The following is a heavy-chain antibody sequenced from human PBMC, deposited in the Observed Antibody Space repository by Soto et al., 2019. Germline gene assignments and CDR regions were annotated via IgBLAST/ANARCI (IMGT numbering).Heavy chain of an antibody. CDR2: TYYRSKWYN. V-gene: IGHV6-1*01. D-gene: IGHD1-26*01. CDR3: ARNEKQYSGSYYYFDY. CDR1: GDSVSSNSAA. J-gene: IGHJ4*02. Sequence: SQTLSLTCAISGDSVSSNSAAWNWIRQSPSRGLEWLGRTYYRSKWYNDYAVSVKSRITINPDTSKNQFSLQLNSVTPEDTAVYYCARNEKQYSGSYYYFDYWGQGTLVTVSS.